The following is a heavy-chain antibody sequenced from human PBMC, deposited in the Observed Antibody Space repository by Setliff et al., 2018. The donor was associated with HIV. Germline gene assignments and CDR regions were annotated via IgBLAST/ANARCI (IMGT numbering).Heavy chain of an antibody. V-gene: IGHV1-2*06. D-gene: IGHD7-27*01. CDR3: ARQFSNSFDY. CDR1: GYAFTDYF. Sequence: ASVKVSCKSSGYAFTDYFIHWVRQAPGQGLEWMGRINPDNGATNTAQKFQGRVTMTRDTSIRIAYMELSGLRSDDTALYYCARQFSNSFDYWGQGALVTVS. CDR2: INPDNGAT. J-gene: IGHJ4*02.